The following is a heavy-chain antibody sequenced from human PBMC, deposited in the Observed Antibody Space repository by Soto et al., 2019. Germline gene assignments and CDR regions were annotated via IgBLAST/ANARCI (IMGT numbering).Heavy chain of an antibody. V-gene: IGHV3-72*01. D-gene: IGHD1-26*01. J-gene: IGHJ4*02. CDR2: IKNKANSYTT. CDR1: GFIFSDHY. CDR3: TRISLVGATGGRYFDY. Sequence: VQLGESGGGLVQPGRSLRLSCAASGFIFSDHYMDWVRQAPGKGLEWVGRIKNKANSYTTEYAASVKGRFTISRDDSKNSLYLQMNSLKTEDTAVYYCTRISLVGATGGRYFDYWGQGTLLTVSS.